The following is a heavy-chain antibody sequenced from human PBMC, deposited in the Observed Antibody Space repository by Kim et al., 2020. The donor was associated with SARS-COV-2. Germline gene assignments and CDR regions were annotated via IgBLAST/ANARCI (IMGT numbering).Heavy chain of an antibody. CDR2: IYYSGST. D-gene: IGHD5-18*01. CDR3: ARHLPLQLWFPIFDY. CDR1: GGSISSYY. V-gene: IGHV4-59*08. Sequence: SETLSLTCTVSGGSISSYYWSWIRQPPGKGLEWIGYIYYSGSTNYNPSLKSRVTISVDTSKNQFSLKLSSVTAADTAVYYCARHLPLQLWFPIFDYWGQGTLVTVSS. J-gene: IGHJ4*02.